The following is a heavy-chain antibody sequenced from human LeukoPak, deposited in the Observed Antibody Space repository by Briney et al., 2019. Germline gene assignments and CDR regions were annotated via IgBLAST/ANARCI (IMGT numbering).Heavy chain of an antibody. Sequence: ASVKVSCKASGYTFTSYGISWVRQAPGQGLEWMGWISAYNGNTNYAQKLQGRVTMTTDTSTSTAYMELRSLRSDDTAVYYCARDQVQGDYYGSGTDAFDIWGQGTMVTVSS. V-gene: IGHV1-18*01. D-gene: IGHD3-10*01. CDR2: ISAYNGNT. J-gene: IGHJ3*02. CDR3: ARDQVQGDYYGSGTDAFDI. CDR1: GYTFTSYG.